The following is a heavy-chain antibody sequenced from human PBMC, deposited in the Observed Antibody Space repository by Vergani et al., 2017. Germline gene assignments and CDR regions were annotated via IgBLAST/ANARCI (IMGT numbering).Heavy chain of an antibody. J-gene: IGHJ4*02. V-gene: IGHV3-66*01. Sequence: EVQLVESGGGLVQPGGSLRLSCAASGFTVSSNYMSWVRQAPGKGLEWVSVIYSGGSTYYADSVKGRFTISRDNSKNTLYLQMNSLRAEDTAVYYCAREGGIAARAFDYWGQGTLVTVSS. D-gene: IGHD6-6*01. CDR1: GFTVSSNY. CDR2: IYSGGST. CDR3: AREGGIAARAFDY.